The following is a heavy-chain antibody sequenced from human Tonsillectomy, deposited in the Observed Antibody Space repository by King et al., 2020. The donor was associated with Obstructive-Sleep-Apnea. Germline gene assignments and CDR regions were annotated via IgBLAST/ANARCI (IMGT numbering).Heavy chain of an antibody. CDR2: ISSRSITI. D-gene: IGHD3-16*01. CDR1: GFTFSSYS. Sequence: VQLVESGGGLVQPGGSLRLSCAASGFTFSSYSMNWVRQAPGKGLEWVSYISSRSITIYYADSVKGRFTISRDNAQNSLYLQMNSLRAEDTAVYYCAREINYGMDVWGQGTTVTVSS. CDR3: AREINYGMDV. J-gene: IGHJ6*02. V-gene: IGHV3-48*04.